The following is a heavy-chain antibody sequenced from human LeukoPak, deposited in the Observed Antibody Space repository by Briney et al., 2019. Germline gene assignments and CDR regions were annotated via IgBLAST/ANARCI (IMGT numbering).Heavy chain of an antibody. CDR1: VFTVSSNY. CDR3: ARVGYSYGMRFDY. V-gene: IGHV3-66*01. J-gene: IGHJ4*02. Sequence: GGSLRLSCAASVFTVSSNYMSWVRQAPGKGLEWVSVIYSGGSTYYADSVKGRFTISRDNSKNTLYLQMNSLRAEDTAVYYCARVGYSYGMRFDYWGQGTLVTVSS. CDR2: IYSGGST. D-gene: IGHD5-18*01.